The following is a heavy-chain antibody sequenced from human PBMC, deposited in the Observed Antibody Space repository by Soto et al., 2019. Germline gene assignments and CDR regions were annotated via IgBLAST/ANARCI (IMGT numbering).Heavy chain of an antibody. CDR2: ISYDGSNK. CDR1: GFTFSSYA. CDR3: VKEGYYYDSSGYYYGWFDP. Sequence: PGGSLRLSCAASGFTFSSYAMHWVRQAPGKGLEWVAVISYDGSNKYYADSVKGRFTISRDNSKNTLYLQMNSLRTEDTAVHYCVKEGYYYDSSGYYYGWFDPWGQGTLVTAPQ. D-gene: IGHD3-22*01. J-gene: IGHJ5*02. V-gene: IGHV3-30-3*01.